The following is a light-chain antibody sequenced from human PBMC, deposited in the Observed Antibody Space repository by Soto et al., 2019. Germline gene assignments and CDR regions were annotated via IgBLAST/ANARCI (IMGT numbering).Light chain of an antibody. CDR3: CSYAGSPTFV. V-gene: IGLV2-11*01. Sequence: QSALTQPRSVSGSPGQSVTISCTGTSSVVGGYDYVSWYQQHPGKAPKLMIYDVSERPSGVPDRFSGSKSGNTASLTISGLQAEDEADYHCCSYAGSPTFVFGTGTKVTVL. J-gene: IGLJ1*01. CDR2: DVS. CDR1: SSVVGGYDY.